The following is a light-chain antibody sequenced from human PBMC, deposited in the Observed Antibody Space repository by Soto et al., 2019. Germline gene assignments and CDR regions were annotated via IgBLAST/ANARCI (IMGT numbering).Light chain of an antibody. V-gene: IGKV3D-20*02. J-gene: IGKJ5*01. CDR2: GAS. CDR3: QQRSNWPPIT. Sequence: EIVLTQSPGTLSLSPVERATLSCRASQSVSSSHLAWYQHKPGQAPRLLISGASSRAADIPDRFSGSGSGTDFTLTISSLEPEDFAVYYCQQRSNWPPITFGQGTRLEIK. CDR1: QSVSSSH.